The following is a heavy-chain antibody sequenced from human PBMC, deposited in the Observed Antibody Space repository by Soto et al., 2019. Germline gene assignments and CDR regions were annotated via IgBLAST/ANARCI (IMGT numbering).Heavy chain of an antibody. D-gene: IGHD2-15*01. Sequence: SVKVSFKASGGTFRSYAISWVRQAPGQGLEWMGGIIPIFGTANYAQKFQGRVTITADESTSTAYMELSSLRSEDTAVYYCARDLMVAGTGNWFDPWGQGTLVTVSS. CDR3: ARDLMVAGTGNWFDP. J-gene: IGHJ5*02. CDR2: IIPIFGTA. CDR1: GGTFRSYA. V-gene: IGHV1-69*01.